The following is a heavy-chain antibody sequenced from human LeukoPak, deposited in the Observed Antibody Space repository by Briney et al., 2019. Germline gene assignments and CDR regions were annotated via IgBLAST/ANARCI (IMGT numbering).Heavy chain of an antibody. J-gene: IGHJ2*01. CDR3: ARDPGVGLDL. CDR2: IYNNGNA. V-gene: IGHV3-53*01. Sequence: GGSLRLSCAASGFPFRNNSMSWVRQAPGRGLEWVSIIYNNGNADYADSVKGRFTVSRDTSKNTLFLQMNDLRVDDTARYYCARDPGVGLDLWGRGTLVSV. CDR1: GFPFRNNS. D-gene: IGHD7-27*01.